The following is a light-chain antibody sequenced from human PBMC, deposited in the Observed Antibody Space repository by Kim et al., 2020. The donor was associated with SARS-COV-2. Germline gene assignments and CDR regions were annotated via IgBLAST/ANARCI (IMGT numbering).Light chain of an antibody. J-gene: IGLJ3*02. CDR2: QDS. CDR1: KVGDKY. CDR3: QAWDSSLRV. Sequence: SVSPGQTASITCSGDKVGDKYACWYQQKPGQSPVLVIYQDSKRPSGIPERFSGSNSGNTATLTISGTQAMDEADYYCQAWDSSLRVFGGGTQLTVL. V-gene: IGLV3-1*01.